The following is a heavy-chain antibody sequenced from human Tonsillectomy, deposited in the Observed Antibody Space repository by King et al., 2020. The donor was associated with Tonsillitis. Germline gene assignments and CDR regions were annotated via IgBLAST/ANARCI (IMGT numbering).Heavy chain of an antibody. J-gene: IGHJ4*02. CDR2: IWYDGSNK. CDR1: GFTFSSYV. D-gene: IGHD6-13*01. Sequence: QVQLVESGGGVVQPGRSLRLSCAASGFTFSSYVMYWVRQAPGKGLEWVAVIWYDGSNKYYADSVKGRFTISRDNSKNTLYLQMNSLRAEDTAVYYCARDSIRYSSSWSDYWGQGALVTVSS. CDR3: ARDSIRYSSSWSDY. V-gene: IGHV3-33*08.